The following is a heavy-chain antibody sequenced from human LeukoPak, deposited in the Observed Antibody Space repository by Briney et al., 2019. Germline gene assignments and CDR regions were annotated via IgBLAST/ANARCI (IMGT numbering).Heavy chain of an antibody. CDR2: INGSGGST. V-gene: IGHV3-23*01. D-gene: IGHD1-26*01. CDR3: AKKYSTGLDP. J-gene: IGHJ5*02. CDR1: GFTFSSYS. Sequence: GGSLRLSCAGSGFTFSSYSMNWVRQAPGKGLEWVSDINGSGGSTYYTDSVKGRFTISRDNSKNTLYLQMNSLRAEDTAIYYCAKKYSTGLDPWGQGTLVTVSS.